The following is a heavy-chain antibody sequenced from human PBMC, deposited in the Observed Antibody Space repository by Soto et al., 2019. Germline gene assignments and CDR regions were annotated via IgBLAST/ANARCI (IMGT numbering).Heavy chain of an antibody. D-gene: IGHD2-21*01. Sequence: SETLSLTCSVSGAALNSGNYYWSWIRQVPGKGLEWIGHIYVTGAADYNPSLRDRITISQDTSERQFSLNLRLVTAADTAVYYCARLRIATNNYKWFDPWGQGTLVTVSS. CDR1: GAALNSGNYY. CDR2: IYVTGAA. J-gene: IGHJ5*02. CDR3: ARLRIATNNYKWFDP. V-gene: IGHV4-31*03.